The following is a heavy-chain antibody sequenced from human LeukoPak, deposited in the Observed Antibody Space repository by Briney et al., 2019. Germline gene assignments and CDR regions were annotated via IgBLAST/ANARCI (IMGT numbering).Heavy chain of an antibody. CDR2: INPSGGST. D-gene: IGHD6-13*01. V-gene: IGHV1-46*01. CDR3: AREEYSSSWYGRPHDAFDI. J-gene: IGHJ3*02. Sequence: ASVKVSCKASGYTFTSYYMHWVRQAPGQGLEWMGIINPSGGSTSYAQKFQGRVTMTRDTSTSTVYMELSSLRSEDTAVNYCAREEYSSSWYGRPHDAFDIWGQGTMVTVSS. CDR1: GYTFTSYY.